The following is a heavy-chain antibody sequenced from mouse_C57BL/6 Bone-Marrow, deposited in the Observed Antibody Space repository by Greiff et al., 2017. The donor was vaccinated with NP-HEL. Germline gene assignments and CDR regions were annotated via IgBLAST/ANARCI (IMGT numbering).Heavy chain of an antibody. V-gene: IGHV1-18*01. CDR1: GYTFTDYN. D-gene: IGHD1-1*01. CDR2: INPNNGGT. CDR3: ARPIYYYGSSLYYFDY. J-gene: IGHJ2*01. Sequence: EVQLQQSGPELVKPGASVKIPCKASGYTFTDYNMDWVKQSHGKSLEWIGDINPNNGGTIYNQKFKGKATLTVDKSSSTAYMELRRLTSEDTAVYYCARPIYYYGSSLYYFDYWGQGTTLTVSS.